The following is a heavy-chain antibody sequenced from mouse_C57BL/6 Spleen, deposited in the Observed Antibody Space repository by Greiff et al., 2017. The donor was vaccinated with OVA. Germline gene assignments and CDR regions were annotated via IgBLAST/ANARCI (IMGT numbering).Heavy chain of an antibody. CDR2: IYPSDSYT. CDR1: GYTFTSYW. J-gene: IGHJ4*01. D-gene: IGHD1-1*01. CDR3: ARGGAEDASSLYYSAIDY. V-gene: IGHV1-69*01. Sequence: QVQLQQPGAELVMPGASVKLSCKASGYTFTSYWMHWVKQRPGQGLEWIGEIYPSDSYTNYNQKFKGKATLTVDKSSSTAYMQLSSLTSEDSAVYNCARGGAEDASSLYYSAIDYWGQGTSVTVSS.